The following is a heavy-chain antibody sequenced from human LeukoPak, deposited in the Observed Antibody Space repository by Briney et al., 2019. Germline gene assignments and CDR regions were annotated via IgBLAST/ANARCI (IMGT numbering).Heavy chain of an antibody. CDR1: GFTFTNAW. D-gene: IGHD6-19*01. J-gene: IGHJ4*02. CDR3: TIDSNSGWTGY. V-gene: IGHV3-15*01. Sequence: GGSLRLSCAAPGFTFTNAWMSWVRQAPGKRLEWVGRIKTKGEGGTTDYAAPVKGRFTISRDDSKNTLYLQMNSLKTEDTAVYYCTIDSNSGWTGYWGQGTLVTVSS. CDR2: IKTKGEGGTT.